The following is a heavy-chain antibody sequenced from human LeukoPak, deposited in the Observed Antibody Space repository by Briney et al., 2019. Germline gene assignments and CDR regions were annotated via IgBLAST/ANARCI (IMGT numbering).Heavy chain of an antibody. CDR2: TYYRSDWYS. V-gene: IGHV6-1*01. J-gene: IGHJ4*02. Sequence: SSQTLSLTCAISGDRVSSNSPAWNWIRQSPSRGLEWLGRTYYRSDWYSDYAVSVKSRVSITPDTAKNQFSLQLNSVTPEDTAIYYCAREGSYFDYWGQGTLVTVSS. CDR1: GDRVSSNSPA. CDR3: AREGSYFDY.